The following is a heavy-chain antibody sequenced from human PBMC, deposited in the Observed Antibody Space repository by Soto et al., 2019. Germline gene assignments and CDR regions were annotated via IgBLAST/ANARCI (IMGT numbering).Heavy chain of an antibody. CDR1: GGTFSSYA. J-gene: IGHJ4*02. CDR2: VIPLSGTA. CDR3: AMAGGGTFVRASSAYYFDY. Sequence: QVQLVQSGAEVKKPGSSVKVSCKASGGTFSSYAISWVRQAPGQGLEWMGGVIPLSGTANYAQKVQGRVTITADESTSTADMELSRLISEDKAVYYCAMAGGGTFVRASSAYYFDYWGQGTLVTVSS. V-gene: IGHV1-69*01. D-gene: IGHD2-2*01.